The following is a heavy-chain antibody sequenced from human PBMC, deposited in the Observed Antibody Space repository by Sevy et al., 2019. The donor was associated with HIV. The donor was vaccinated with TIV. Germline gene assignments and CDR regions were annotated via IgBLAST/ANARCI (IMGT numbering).Heavy chain of an antibody. V-gene: IGHV3-30*02. CDR1: GFSFSAYG. CDR3: VKGLGMVQGALLSDDT. J-gene: IGHJ3*02. CDR2: IRYDGSTR. Sequence: GGSLRLSCAASGFSFSAYGMHWVRQAPGKGLEWVTFIRYDGSTRYYADSVKGRFTIPRDNLRGKLYLEMNGLRAEDTAVYYCVKGLGMVQGALLSDDTWGQGTMVTVSS. D-gene: IGHD3-10*01.